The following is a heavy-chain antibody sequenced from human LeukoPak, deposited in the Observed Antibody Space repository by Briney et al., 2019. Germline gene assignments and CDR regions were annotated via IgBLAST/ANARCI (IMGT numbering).Heavy chain of an antibody. CDR2: ISSNGGST. CDR1: GFTFSSYA. CDR3: VKGYCSSTSCRFDP. Sequence: GGSLRLSCSASGFTFSSYAMHWVRQAPGKGLEYVSAISSNGGSTYYADSVKGRFTISRDNSKNTLYLQMRSLRAEDTAVYYCVKGYCSSTSCRFDPWGQGTLVTVSS. J-gene: IGHJ5*02. D-gene: IGHD2-2*01. V-gene: IGHV3-64D*06.